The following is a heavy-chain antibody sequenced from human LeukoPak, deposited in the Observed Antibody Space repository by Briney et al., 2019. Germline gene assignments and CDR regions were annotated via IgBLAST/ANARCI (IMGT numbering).Heavy chain of an antibody. CDR3: ARDTDYYGSGRHGYFDH. CDR1: GLTISNNF. D-gene: IGHD3-10*01. CDR2: IYSGGST. J-gene: IGHJ1*01. Sequence: GGSLRLSCAASGLTISNNFMGWVRQAPGKGLEWVSLIYSGGSTYSSDSVKGRFTISRDNSKNTMHLQMNSLKAEDTAVYYCARDTDYYGSGRHGYFDHWGQGTLVTVSS. V-gene: IGHV3-66*01.